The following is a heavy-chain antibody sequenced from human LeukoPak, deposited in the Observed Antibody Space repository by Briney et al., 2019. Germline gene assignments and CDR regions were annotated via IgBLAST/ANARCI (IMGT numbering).Heavy chain of an antibody. J-gene: IGHJ6*03. CDR3: AKDKGEPYYYYMDV. Sequence: GGSLRLSCAASGFTFDDYIMHWVRHAPGKGLEWVSLISWDGGSTYYADSVKGRFTISRDNSKNSLYLQMNSLRTEDTALYYCAKDKGEPYYYYMDVWGKGTTVTVSS. V-gene: IGHV3-43*01. D-gene: IGHD1-14*01. CDR2: ISWDGGST. CDR1: GFTFDDYI.